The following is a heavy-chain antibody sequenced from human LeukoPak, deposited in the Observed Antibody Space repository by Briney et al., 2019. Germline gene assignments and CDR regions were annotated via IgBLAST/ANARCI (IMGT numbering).Heavy chain of an antibody. CDR1: GYTFTGYY. J-gene: IGHJ5*02. CDR3: ARDSCSSTSCHNWFDP. CDR2: INPNSGGT. V-gene: IGHV1-2*02. D-gene: IGHD2-2*01. Sequence: ASVKVSCKASGYTFTGYYMHWVRQAPGQGLEWMGWINPNSGGTNYAQKFQGRVTMTRDTSISTAYMELSSLRSEDTAVYYCARDSCSSTSCHNWFDPWGQGTLVTVSS.